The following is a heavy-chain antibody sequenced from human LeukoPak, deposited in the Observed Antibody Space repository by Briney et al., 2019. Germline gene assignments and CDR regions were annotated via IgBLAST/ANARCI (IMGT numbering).Heavy chain of an antibody. D-gene: IGHD2-2*01. J-gene: IGHJ4*02. CDR3: AKSFSSTTWGPVGC. CDR2: IRSKANSYAT. V-gene: IGHV3-73*01. CDR1: GFTFSGSA. Sequence: GGSLRLSCAASGFTFSGSAMHWVRQASGKGLEWVGRIRSKANSYATAYAASVKGRFTISRDDSKNTAYLQMNSLRAEDTAIYYCAKSFSSTTWGPVGCWGQGILLTVSS.